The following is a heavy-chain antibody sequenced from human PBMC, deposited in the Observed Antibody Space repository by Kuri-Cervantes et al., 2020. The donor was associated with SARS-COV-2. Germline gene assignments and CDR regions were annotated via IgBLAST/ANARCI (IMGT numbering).Heavy chain of an antibody. CDR3: ARDHGGIMYYFDY. D-gene: IGHD4-23*01. CDR1: GFTFSSYA. CDR2: IWYDGSNK. V-gene: IGHV3-33*08. Sequence: GGSLRLSCAASGFTFSSYAMHWVRQAPGKGLEWVAVIWYDGSNKYYADSVKGRFTISRDNSKNTLYLQMNSLRAEDTAVYYCARDHGGIMYYFDYWGQGTLVTVSS. J-gene: IGHJ4*02.